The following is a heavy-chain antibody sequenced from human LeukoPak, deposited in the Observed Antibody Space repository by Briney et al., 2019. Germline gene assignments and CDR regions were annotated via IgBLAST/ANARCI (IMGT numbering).Heavy chain of an antibody. Sequence: QPGGSLRLSCAASGFTSSSYEMNWVRQAPGKGLEWVSYISSSGSNRYHADSVKGRFTISRDNAKSSLYLQMNSLRAEDTAVYYCARRDYGDYAGALDIWGQGTLVTVSS. CDR3: ARRDYGDYAGALDI. CDR2: ISSSGSNR. V-gene: IGHV3-48*03. D-gene: IGHD4-17*01. CDR1: GFTSSSYE. J-gene: IGHJ3*02.